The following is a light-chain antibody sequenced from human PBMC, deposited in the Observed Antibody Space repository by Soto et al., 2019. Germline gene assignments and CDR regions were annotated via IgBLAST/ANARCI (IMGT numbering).Light chain of an antibody. CDR2: GTS. V-gene: IGKV3-20*01. J-gene: IGKJ1*01. CDR3: QQYVNSQT. CDR1: QSVKSGY. Sequence: EIVLTQSPGTLSLSPGERATLSCRASQSVKSGYLAWYQQKPGQAPRLLIYGTSSRATGIPDRFSGSGSGTDFTLTISRLEPEDIAVYYCQQYVNSQTVGQGTKVDSK.